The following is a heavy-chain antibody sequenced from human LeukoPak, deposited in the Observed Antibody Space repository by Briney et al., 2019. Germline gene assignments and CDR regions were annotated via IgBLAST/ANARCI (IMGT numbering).Heavy chain of an antibody. V-gene: IGHV4-59*11. J-gene: IGHJ3*01. CDR3: ARLLDNDISGDPDTFDV. D-gene: IGHD3-22*01. Sequence: SETLSLTCTVSGGSLSGHYWSWIRQPPGKRLEWIGYVSYTGRTKYNPSLQSRVTISIDTSKSQFSLELTSVSSADTAVYSCARLLDNDISGDPDTFDVWGQGTTVIVSS. CDR2: VSYTGRT. CDR1: GGSLSGHY.